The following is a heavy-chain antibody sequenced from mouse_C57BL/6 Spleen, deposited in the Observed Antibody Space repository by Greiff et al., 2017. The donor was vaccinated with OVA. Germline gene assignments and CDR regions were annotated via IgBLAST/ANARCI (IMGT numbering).Heavy chain of an antibody. CDR3: ARFITTLVATGMDY. D-gene: IGHD1-1*01. Sequence: VQLQQSGPELVKPGASVKISCKASGYSFTSYYIHWVKQRPGQGLEWIGWIYPGSGNTKYNEKFKGKATLTADTSSSTAYMQHSSLTSEDSAVYDCARFITTLVATGMDYWGQGTSVTVSS. J-gene: IGHJ4*01. CDR2: IYPGSGNT. V-gene: IGHV1-66*01. CDR1: GYSFTSYY.